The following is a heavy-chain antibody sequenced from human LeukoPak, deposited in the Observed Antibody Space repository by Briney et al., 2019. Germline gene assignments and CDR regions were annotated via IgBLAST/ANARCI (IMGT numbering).Heavy chain of an antibody. Sequence: SETLSLTCTVSGGSISSSSYYWGWIRQPPGQGLEWIGSIYYSGSTYYNPSLKSRVTISVDTSKNQLSLKLSSVTAADTAVYYCARQLGYCSSTSCYADKVDYWGQGTLVTVSS. D-gene: IGHD2-2*01. CDR2: IYYSGST. V-gene: IGHV4-39*01. CDR3: ARQLGYCSSTSCYADKVDY. J-gene: IGHJ4*02. CDR1: GGSISSSSYY.